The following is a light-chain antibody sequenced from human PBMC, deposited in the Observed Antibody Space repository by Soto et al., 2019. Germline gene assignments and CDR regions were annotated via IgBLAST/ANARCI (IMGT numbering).Light chain of an antibody. CDR2: GAS. V-gene: IGKV1-27*01. J-gene: IGKJ1*01. CDR3: QTYDKAPWT. Sequence: DIQMAQSPSSLSASVGDRVTITCRASRGIYTHLAWYQQKPGNAPKLLIYGASTLQSGVPSRFSASGSGTDFFLTISGLQSEDVGTYFCQTYDKAPWTFGPGTRV. CDR1: RGIYTH.